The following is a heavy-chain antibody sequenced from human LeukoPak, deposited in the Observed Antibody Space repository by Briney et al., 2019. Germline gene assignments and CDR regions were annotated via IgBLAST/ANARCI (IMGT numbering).Heavy chain of an antibody. CDR1: GGTFSSYA. CDR2: IIPIFGTA. J-gene: IGHJ6*02. Sequence: SVKVSCKASGGTFSSYAISWVRQAPGQGLEWMGGIIPIFGTANYAQKFQGRVTFTADESTSTAYMELSSLRSEDTAVYYCASALRYFDWSAKDPSTSSYYYYYGMDVWGQGTTVTVSS. CDR3: ASALRYFDWSAKDPSTSSYYYYYGMDV. V-gene: IGHV1-69*01. D-gene: IGHD3-9*01.